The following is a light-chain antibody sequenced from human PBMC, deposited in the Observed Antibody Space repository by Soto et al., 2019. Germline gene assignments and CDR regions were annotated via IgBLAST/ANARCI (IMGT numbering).Light chain of an antibody. Sequence: DIQMTQSPSSLSASVGDRVTITCRASQSISSYLNWYQQKPGKAPKLLIYAAASLQSGVPSRFSGSGSGTDFTLTISSLQPEDFATYYWQQSYRTPWTFGQGTRLEIK. V-gene: IGKV1-39*01. CDR3: QQSYRTPWT. CDR2: AAA. CDR1: QSISSY. J-gene: IGKJ5*01.